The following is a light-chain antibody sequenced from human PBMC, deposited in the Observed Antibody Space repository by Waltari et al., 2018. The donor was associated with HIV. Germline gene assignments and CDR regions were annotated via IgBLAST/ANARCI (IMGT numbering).Light chain of an antibody. J-gene: IGKJ4*01. CDR1: QGISTY. Sequence: IVLPQPPPTRSLSPGARSPPSCRASQGISTYLAWYQLKSGQAPRLLIYDASKRAPGVPIRFSGSGSGTEFTLIISSLEPEDFAVYFCQQRSNWPLTFGGGTKVDI. CDR3: QQRSNWPLT. V-gene: IGKV3D-11*01. CDR2: DAS.